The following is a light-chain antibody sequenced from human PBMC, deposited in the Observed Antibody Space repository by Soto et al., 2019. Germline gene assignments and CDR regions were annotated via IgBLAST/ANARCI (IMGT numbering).Light chain of an antibody. V-gene: IGKV3-20*01. Sequence: EIVMTQSPTILSVSPGERATLSCRASQSVSSNLAWYQQKPGQAPRLLIYGASSRATGIPDRFSGSGSGTDFTLTISRLEPEDFAVYFCQQSGSSPRTFGQGTKVDIK. J-gene: IGKJ1*01. CDR1: QSVSSN. CDR3: QQSGSSPRT. CDR2: GAS.